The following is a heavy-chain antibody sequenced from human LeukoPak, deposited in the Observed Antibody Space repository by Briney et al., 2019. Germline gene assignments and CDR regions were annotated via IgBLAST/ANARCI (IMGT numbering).Heavy chain of an antibody. J-gene: IGHJ6*02. V-gene: IGHV4-59*01. CDR1: GGSISSYY. CDR2: IYYSGST. Sequence: SETLSLTCTVSGGSISSYYWSWIRQPPGKGLEWIGYIYYSGSTNYNPSLKSRVTISVGTSKNQFSLKLSSVTAADTAVYYCARAITRPNSQSIASSSWNLGGLLYYGMDVWGQGTTVTVSS. CDR3: ARAITRPNSQSIASSSWNLGGLLYYGMDV. D-gene: IGHD6-13*01.